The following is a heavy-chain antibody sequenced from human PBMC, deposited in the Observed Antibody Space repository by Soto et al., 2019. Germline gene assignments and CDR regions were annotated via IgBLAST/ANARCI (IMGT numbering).Heavy chain of an antibody. V-gene: IGHV3-33*01. J-gene: IGHJ3*02. CDR2: IWYDGSNK. Sequence: QVQLVESGGGVVQPGRSLRLSCAASGFTFSSYGMHWVRQAPGKGLEWVAVIWYDGSNKYYADSVKGRFTISRDNSKNTPYLQMNSLRAEDTAVYYCARAGGIYDSRGDIWGQGTMVTVSS. CDR1: GFTFSSYG. CDR3: ARAGGIYDSRGDI. D-gene: IGHD3-22*01.